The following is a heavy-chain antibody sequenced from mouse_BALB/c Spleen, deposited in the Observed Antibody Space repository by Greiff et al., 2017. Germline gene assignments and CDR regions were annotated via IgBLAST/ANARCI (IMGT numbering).Heavy chain of an antibody. CDR3: ARDGGYYYAMDY. CDR2: IYYSGTI. V-gene: IGHV3-5*02. CDR1: GISITTGNYR. J-gene: IGHJ4*01. Sequence: EVKVEESGPGLVKPSQTVSLTCTVTGISITTGNYRWSWIRQFPGNKLEWIGYIYYSGTITYNPSLTSRTTITRDTSKNQFFLEMNSLTAEDTATYYCARDGGYYYAMDYWGQGTSVTVSS.